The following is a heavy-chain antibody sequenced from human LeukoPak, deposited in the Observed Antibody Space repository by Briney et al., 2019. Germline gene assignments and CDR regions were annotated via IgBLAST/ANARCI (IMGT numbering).Heavy chain of an antibody. Sequence: GASVTVSCKASGYTFTTYGINWVRQAPGQGLEWMGWISSYNGNTDYAQKLQGRVTMTTDTSTSTAYMELRSLRSDDTAVYYCAKDRGPPNRLVTTKGYFDFWGQGTLVTVSS. CDR3: AKDRGPPNRLVTTKGYFDF. V-gene: IGHV1-18*01. CDR1: GYTFTTYG. J-gene: IGHJ4*02. D-gene: IGHD3-9*01. CDR2: ISSYNGNT.